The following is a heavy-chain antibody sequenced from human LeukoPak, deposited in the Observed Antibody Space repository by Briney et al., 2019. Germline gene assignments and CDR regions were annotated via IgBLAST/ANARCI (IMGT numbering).Heavy chain of an antibody. V-gene: IGHV1-18*01. CDR3: ARVGDVLRYFDWLLESNWFDP. CDR1: GYTFTSYG. J-gene: IGHJ5*02. CDR2: ISAYNGNT. D-gene: IGHD3-9*01. Sequence: ASVKVSCKASGYTFTSYGISWVRQAPGQGLEWMGWISAYNGNTNYAQKLQGRVTMTTDTSTSTAYMELRSLRSDDTAVYYCARVGDVLRYFDWLLESNWFDPWGQGTLVTVS.